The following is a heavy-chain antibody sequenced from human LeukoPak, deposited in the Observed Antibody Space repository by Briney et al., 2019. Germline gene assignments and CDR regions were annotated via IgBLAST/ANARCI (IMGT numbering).Heavy chain of an antibody. Sequence: ASVKLSCKASGYTFTSYYMHWVRQAPGQGLEWMGIINPSGRSTSYAQKFQRRVTMTRDMSTSTVYMELSSPRSEDTAVYYCARASPVTPFDPWGQGTLVTVSS. CDR1: GYTFTSYY. CDR3: ARASPVTPFDP. V-gene: IGHV1-46*01. D-gene: IGHD4-23*01. J-gene: IGHJ5*02. CDR2: INPSGRST.